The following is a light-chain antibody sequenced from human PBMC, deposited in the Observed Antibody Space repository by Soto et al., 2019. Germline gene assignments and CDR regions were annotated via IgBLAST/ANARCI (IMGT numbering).Light chain of an antibody. Sequence: QSALTQPASVSGSPGQSITISCTGTRSDVGGYNYVSWYQQHPGKAPKLMIYEVSKRPSGVSNRFSGSKSGNTASLTISGLQAEEEADYYCNTYTSSSPYVFGTGTKVTVL. CDR3: NTYTSSSPYV. CDR2: EVS. CDR1: RSDVGGYNY. V-gene: IGLV2-14*03. J-gene: IGLJ1*01.